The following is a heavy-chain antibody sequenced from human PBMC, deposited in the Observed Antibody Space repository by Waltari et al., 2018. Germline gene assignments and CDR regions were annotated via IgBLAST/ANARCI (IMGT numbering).Heavy chain of an antibody. D-gene: IGHD3-10*01. Sequence: QVHLVESGGGVVQPGRSLRLSCAAFGFTFSSYGMHWVRQAPGKGVEWVAVIWYDVSNKNYADSVKGRFTISRDNSKNTLYLQMNSLRAEDTAVYYCARNDYNGNSFDYWGQGTLVTVSS. J-gene: IGHJ4*02. CDR2: IWYDVSNK. CDR1: GFTFSSYG. CDR3: ARNDYNGNSFDY. V-gene: IGHV3-33*01.